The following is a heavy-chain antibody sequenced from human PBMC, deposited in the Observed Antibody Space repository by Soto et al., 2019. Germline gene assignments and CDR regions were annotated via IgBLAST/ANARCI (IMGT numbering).Heavy chain of an antibody. J-gene: IGHJ4*02. D-gene: IGHD2-15*01. Sequence: GGSLRLSCAASGFTFSDYYMSWIRQAPGKGLEWVSYISSSSSYTNYADSVKGRFTISRDNAKNSLYLQMNSLRAEDTAVYYCARVSNRVGYCSGGSCFDFDYWGQGTLVTVSS. CDR2: ISSSSSYT. CDR1: GFTFSDYY. CDR3: ARVSNRVGYCSGGSCFDFDY. V-gene: IGHV3-11*06.